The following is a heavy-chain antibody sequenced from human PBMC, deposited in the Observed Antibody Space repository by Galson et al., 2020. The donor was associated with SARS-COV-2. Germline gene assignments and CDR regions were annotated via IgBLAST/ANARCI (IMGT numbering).Heavy chain of an antibody. Sequence: GESLKISCAASGFTFSDYYMSWIRQAPGKGLEWVSYISSSGSNIYYADSVKGRFTISRDNAKNSLYLQMNSLRAEETAVYYCARDSESALGFGELLGDDYWGQGTLVTVSS. D-gene: IGHD3-10*01. CDR3: ARDSESALGFGELLGDDY. J-gene: IGHJ4*02. V-gene: IGHV3-11*01. CDR2: ISSSGSNI. CDR1: GFTFSDYY.